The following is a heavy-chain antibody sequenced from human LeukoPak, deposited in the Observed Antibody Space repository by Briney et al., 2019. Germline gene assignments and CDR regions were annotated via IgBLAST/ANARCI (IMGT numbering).Heavy chain of an antibody. Sequence: GGSLRLSCAASGFTYIFYGMHWVRQAPGKGLEWVAVISYDGTKEYYADSVKGRFTVSRDNSKNTLFLQMNSLRTEDTAVYYCAKDEGGDYVGLDYWGQGTLVTVSS. V-gene: IGHV3-30*18. D-gene: IGHD4-17*01. CDR3: AKDEGGDYVGLDY. CDR2: ISYDGTKE. J-gene: IGHJ4*02. CDR1: GFTYIFYG.